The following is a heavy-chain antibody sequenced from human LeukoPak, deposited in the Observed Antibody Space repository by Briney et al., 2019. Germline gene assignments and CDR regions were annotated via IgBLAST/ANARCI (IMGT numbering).Heavy chain of an antibody. CDR2: INPNSGGT. D-gene: IGHD6-19*01. J-gene: IGHJ6*03. CDR3: ARVAVAGINFPFLRYYYYMDV. Sequence: GASVKVSCKASGYTFTSYGISWVRQAPGQGLEWMGWINPNSGGTNYAQKFQGRVTMTRDTSISTAYMELSRLRSDDTAVYYCARVAVAGINFPFLRYYYYMDVWGKGTTVTVSS. CDR1: GYTFTSYG. V-gene: IGHV1-2*02.